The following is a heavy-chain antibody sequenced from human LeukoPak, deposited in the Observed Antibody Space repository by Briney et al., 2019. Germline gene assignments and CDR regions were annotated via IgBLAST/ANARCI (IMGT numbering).Heavy chain of an antibody. Sequence: GGSLRLSCAASGFTFSSYSMNWVRQAPGKGLEWVSYISSSSSTIYYADSVKGRFTISRDNAKNSLYLPMNSLRVEDTAVYYCARAPTVLVGYCSSSSCQADYWGQGTLVTVSS. CDR1: GFTFSSYS. CDR2: ISSSSSTI. D-gene: IGHD2-2*01. CDR3: ARAPTVLVGYCSSSSCQADY. J-gene: IGHJ4*02. V-gene: IGHV3-48*01.